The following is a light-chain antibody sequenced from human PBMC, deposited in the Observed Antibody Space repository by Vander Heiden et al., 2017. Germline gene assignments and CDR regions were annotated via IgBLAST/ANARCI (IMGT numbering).Light chain of an antibody. J-gene: IGKJ2*01. CDR1: QSLLHRNGYNY. CDR2: WGS. Sequence: DIVVTQSPLSLPVTPGEPASISCRSSQSLLHRNGYNYFHWFLQKPGQSPQLLIYWGSNRVSGVPDRFSGSRSGRYFTLQISRVEAEDVGVYYCMQALQTPYTFGQGTKLVIK. CDR3: MQALQTPYT. V-gene: IGKV2-28*01.